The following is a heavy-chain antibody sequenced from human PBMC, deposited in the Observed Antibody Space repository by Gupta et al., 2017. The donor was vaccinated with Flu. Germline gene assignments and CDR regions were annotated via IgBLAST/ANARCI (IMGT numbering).Heavy chain of an antibody. J-gene: IGHJ4*02. CDR1: GFTFSRSW. D-gene: IGHD4-11*01. Sequence: EVQLVASGGGLVQPGGSLRLSCAASGFTFSRSWMTWVRQAPGKGLEWVAKINEDGSTKNYVDSVMGRFTISRDNAKNSLLLQMDSLRAEDTAVYYCARDRAYNCFDYWGQGTLVTVSS. CDR3: ARDRAYNCFDY. CDR2: INEDGSTK. V-gene: IGHV3-7*01.